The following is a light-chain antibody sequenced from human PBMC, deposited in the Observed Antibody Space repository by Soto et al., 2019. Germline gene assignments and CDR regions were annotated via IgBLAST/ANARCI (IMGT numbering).Light chain of an antibody. CDR3: QHYGNSVWT. CDR1: QSVSSTN. CDR2: GAS. V-gene: IGKV3-20*01. Sequence: VLTQSPGTLSLSPGERATLSCRASQSVSSTNLVWYQLKPGQAPRLLIYGASSRATGIPDRFSGSGSEIDFTLIITRLEPEDFAVYYCQHYGNSVWTFGQGTKVDIK. J-gene: IGKJ1*01.